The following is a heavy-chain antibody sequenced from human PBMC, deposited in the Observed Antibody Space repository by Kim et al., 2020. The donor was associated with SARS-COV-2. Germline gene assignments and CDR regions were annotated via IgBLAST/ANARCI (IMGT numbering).Heavy chain of an antibody. J-gene: IGHJ4*02. CDR2: ISGSGDST. CDR1: GFTFSNYA. Sequence: GGSLRLSCAASGFTFSNYAMSWVRQATGKGLEWVSAISGSGDSTYYADSVKGRFTISRDNSQNTLYLQMNSLRAEDTAVYYCAKDRPATAIDYFDYWGQGTLVTVSS. D-gene: IGHD2-21*02. CDR3: AKDRPATAIDYFDY. V-gene: IGHV3-23*01.